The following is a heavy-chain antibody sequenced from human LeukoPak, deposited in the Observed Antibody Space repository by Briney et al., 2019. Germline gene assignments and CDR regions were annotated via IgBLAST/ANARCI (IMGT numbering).Heavy chain of an antibody. V-gene: IGHV4-39*01. Sequence: PSETLSLTCTVSGGSISSSSYYWGWIRQPPGKGLEWIGSIYYSGSIYYNPSLKSRVTISVDTSKNQFSLKLSSVTAADTAVYYCARGLEWLLTIDYWGQGTLVTVSS. CDR2: IYYSGSI. J-gene: IGHJ4*02. CDR1: GGSISSSSYY. D-gene: IGHD3-3*01. CDR3: ARGLEWLLTIDY.